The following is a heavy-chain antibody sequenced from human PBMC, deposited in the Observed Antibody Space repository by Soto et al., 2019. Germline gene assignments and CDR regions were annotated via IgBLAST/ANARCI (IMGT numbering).Heavy chain of an antibody. CDR3: AREGGSSTYYPVELDF. J-gene: IGHJ4*02. D-gene: IGHD6-13*01. Sequence: ASVQVSSKASGCIFNHYDNNWVRQAPGQGLEWVGWIAPFKGKTNSLQRLQDRVSMTIDSAASTAYLEVRSLTSDDTGVYFCAREGGSSTYYPVELDFWGQGTLVTVSS. V-gene: IGHV1-18*01. CDR1: GCIFNHYD. CDR2: IAPFKGKT.